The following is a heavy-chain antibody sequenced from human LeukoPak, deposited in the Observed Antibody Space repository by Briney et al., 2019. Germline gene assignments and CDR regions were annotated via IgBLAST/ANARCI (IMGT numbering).Heavy chain of an antibody. D-gene: IGHD4-17*01. Sequence: ASVKVPCKVSGYTLTELSMHWVRQAPGKGLEWMGGFDPEDGETIYAQKFQGRVTMTEDTSTDTAYMELGSLRSEDTAVYYCATGLPSRYGDYHEYYFDYWGQGTLVTVSS. V-gene: IGHV1-24*01. J-gene: IGHJ4*02. CDR1: GYTLTELS. CDR3: ATGLPSRYGDYHEYYFDY. CDR2: FDPEDGET.